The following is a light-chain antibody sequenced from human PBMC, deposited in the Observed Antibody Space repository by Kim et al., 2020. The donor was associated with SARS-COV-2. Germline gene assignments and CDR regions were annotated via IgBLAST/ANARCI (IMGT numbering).Light chain of an antibody. Sequence: QRVAITCSGGRSNIGSNYVYWYQQRPGTAPKLLIYRNNQRPSGVPDRFSGSKSGTSASLAISGLRSEDEADYYCAAWDDSLSGWVFGGGTQLTVL. CDR1: RSNIGSNY. V-gene: IGLV1-47*01. J-gene: IGLJ3*02. CDR3: AAWDDSLSGWV. CDR2: RNN.